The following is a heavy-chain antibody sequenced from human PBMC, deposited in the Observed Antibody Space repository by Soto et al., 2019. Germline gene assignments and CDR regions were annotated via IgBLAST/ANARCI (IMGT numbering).Heavy chain of an antibody. D-gene: IGHD6-6*01. J-gene: IGHJ5*02. Sequence: ASVKVSCKASGYTFTGYYMHWVRQDPGQGLEWMGWINPNSGGTNYAQKFQGRVTMTRDTSISTAYMELSRLRSDDTAVHYCAIAPSPYSSSSGWFDPWGQGTLVTVSS. V-gene: IGHV1-2*02. CDR3: AIAPSPYSSSSGWFDP. CDR1: GYTFTGYY. CDR2: INPNSGGT.